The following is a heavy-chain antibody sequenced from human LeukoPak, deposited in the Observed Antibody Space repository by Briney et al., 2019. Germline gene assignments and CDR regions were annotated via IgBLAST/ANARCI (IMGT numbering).Heavy chain of an antibody. D-gene: IGHD6-19*01. CDR3: VKATRLADG. CDR1: GFTLSKYW. Sequence: GGSLRLSCAASGFTLSKYWMSWVRQAPGEGLEWLADIKPDGSEQSYVDSVKGRFTISRDNAKSSLYLQMDSLTAEDTAVYYCVKATRLADGWGQGTLVSVSS. CDR2: IKPDGSEQ. V-gene: IGHV3-7*04. J-gene: IGHJ4*02.